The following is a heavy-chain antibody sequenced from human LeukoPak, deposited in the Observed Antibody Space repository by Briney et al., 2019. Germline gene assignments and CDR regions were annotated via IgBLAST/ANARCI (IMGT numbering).Heavy chain of an antibody. D-gene: IGHD2-2*02. J-gene: IGHJ2*01. CDR2: IIPIFGTA. CDR1: GGTFSSYA. V-gene: IGHV1-69*05. CDR3: ARGLECSSTSCYSYFDL. Sequence: GASVKVSCKASGGTFSSYAISWVRQAPGQGLEWMGGIIPIFGTANYAQKFQGRVTITTDESTSTAYMEPSSLRSEDTAVYYCARGLECSSTSCYSYFDLWGRGTLVTVSS.